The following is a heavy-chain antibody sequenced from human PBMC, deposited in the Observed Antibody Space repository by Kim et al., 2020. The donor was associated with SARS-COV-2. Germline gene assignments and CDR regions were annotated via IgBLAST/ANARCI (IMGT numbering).Heavy chain of an antibody. D-gene: IGHD6-19*01. Sequence: GGSLRLSCAASGFTFSSYSMNWVRQAPGKGLEWVSSISSSSSYIYYADSVKGRFTISRDNAKNSLYLQMNSLRAEDTAVYYCARELPTPDSSGWIDYWGQGTLVTVSS. V-gene: IGHV3-21*01. CDR3: ARELPTPDSSGWIDY. J-gene: IGHJ4*02. CDR2: ISSSSSYI. CDR1: GFTFSSYS.